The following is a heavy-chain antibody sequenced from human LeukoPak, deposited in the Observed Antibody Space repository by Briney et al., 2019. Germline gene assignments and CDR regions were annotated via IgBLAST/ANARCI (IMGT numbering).Heavy chain of an antibody. J-gene: IGHJ4*02. CDR1: GFTFSSYG. D-gene: IGHD3-10*01. Sequence: GGSLRLSCAASGFTFSSYGMHWVRQAPGKGLEWVAVISYDGSNKYYADSVKGRFTISRDNAKNSLYLQMNSLRAEDTALYYCAKDKRFGEPSYYFDYWGQGTLVTVSS. V-gene: IGHV3-30*18. CDR2: ISYDGSNK. CDR3: AKDKRFGEPSYYFDY.